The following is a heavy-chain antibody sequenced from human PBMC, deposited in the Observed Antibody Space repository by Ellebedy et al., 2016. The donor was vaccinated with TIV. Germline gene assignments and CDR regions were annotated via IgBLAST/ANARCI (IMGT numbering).Heavy chain of an antibody. Sequence: GGSLRLSCTASGFTFSNYAMHWVRQAPGKGLEWVAAISFDGKFKYHTDSVKGRFTISRDNSKNTLFLQMNSLRPDDTAVYFCVRDGIIPIAKFYFDYWGRGILVTAAS. J-gene: IGHJ4*02. CDR1: GFTFSNYA. D-gene: IGHD3-3*01. CDR3: VRDGIIPIAKFYFDY. V-gene: IGHV3-30*04. CDR2: ISFDGKFK.